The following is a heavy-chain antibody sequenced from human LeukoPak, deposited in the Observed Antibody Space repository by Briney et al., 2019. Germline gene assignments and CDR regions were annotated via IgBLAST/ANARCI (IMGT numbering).Heavy chain of an antibody. V-gene: IGHV3-23*01. Sequence: PGGSLRLSCAASGFSFSYYGMIRVRQAPGKGLDWVSTVTGTGDATFYADSVKGRFTISRDNSKNTLYLQMNSLRAEDAAVYYCAKLAGPTDYWGQRTLVTVSS. CDR2: VTGTGDAT. J-gene: IGHJ4*02. CDR1: GFSFSYYG. D-gene: IGHD2-15*01. CDR3: AKLAGPTDY.